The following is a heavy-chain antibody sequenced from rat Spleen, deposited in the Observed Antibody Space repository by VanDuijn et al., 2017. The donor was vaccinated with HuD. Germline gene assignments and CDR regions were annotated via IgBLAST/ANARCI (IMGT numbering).Heavy chain of an antibody. J-gene: IGHJ3*01. CDR1: GFTFSTAW. D-gene: IGHD1-2*01. CDR3: SSQGSHGAY. CDR2: IKAKSNNYAT. Sequence: EVQVLESGGGLVQPGNSLKISCATSGFTFSTAWMYWYRQFPEKRLEWVARIKAKSNNYATDYTESVKGRFTISRDDSKSSIYLQMNNLKEEDTAIYYWSSQGSHGAYWGQGTLVTVSS. V-gene: IGHV6-6*01.